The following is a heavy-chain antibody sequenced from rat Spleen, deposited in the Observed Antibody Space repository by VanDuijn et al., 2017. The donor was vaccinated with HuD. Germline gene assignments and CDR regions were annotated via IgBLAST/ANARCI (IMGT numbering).Heavy chain of an antibody. CDR3: TREYRYSFDY. CDR1: GFTFSDYY. Sequence: EVQLVESDGGLVQPGRSLELSCAASGFTFSDYYMAWVRQAPTKGLEWVATISYDGRNTYYRDSVKGRFTISRHNAKGTLYLQMDSLRSEDTATYYCTREYRYSFDYWGQGVMVTVSS. D-gene: IGHD1-5*01. CDR2: ISYDGRNT. J-gene: IGHJ2*01. V-gene: IGHV5-20*01.